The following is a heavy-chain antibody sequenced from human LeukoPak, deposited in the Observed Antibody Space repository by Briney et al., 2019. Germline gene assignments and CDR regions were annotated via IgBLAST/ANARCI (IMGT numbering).Heavy chain of an antibody. CDR1: GGSIGRYY. J-gene: IGHJ4*02. Sequence: SETLSLTCTVSGGSIGRYYWSWIRQPAGKGLEWIGRIHTSGSANYNPSLKSRVTMSVDTSQIQFSLQLTSVTAADTAVYYCARQGGWYGGFDYWGQGTPVTVSS. D-gene: IGHD6-19*01. V-gene: IGHV4-4*07. CDR3: ARQGGWYGGFDY. CDR2: IHTSGSA.